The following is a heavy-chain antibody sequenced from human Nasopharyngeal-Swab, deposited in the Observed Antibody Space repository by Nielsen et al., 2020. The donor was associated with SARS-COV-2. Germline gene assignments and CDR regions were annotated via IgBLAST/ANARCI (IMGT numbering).Heavy chain of an antibody. J-gene: IGHJ4*02. Sequence: SETLSLTCTVSGGSIGSGGYYWSWIRQHPGKGLEWIGYIYYSGSTYYNPSLKSRVTISVDTSKNQFSLKLSSVTAADTAVYYCASLPRIAAAGTGNDYWGQGTPVTVSS. CDR3: ASLPRIAAAGTGNDY. V-gene: IGHV4-31*03. CDR2: IYYSGST. D-gene: IGHD6-13*01. CDR1: GGSIGSGGYY.